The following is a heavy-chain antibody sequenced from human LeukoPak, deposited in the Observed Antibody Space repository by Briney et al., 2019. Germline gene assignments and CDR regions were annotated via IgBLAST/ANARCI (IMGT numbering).Heavy chain of an antibody. CDR1: GGSISSYY. D-gene: IGHD3-10*01. Sequence: PSETLSLTCTVSGGSISSYYWSWIRQPAGKGLEWIGRTYTSGSTNYNPSLKSRVTMSVDTSKNQFSLKLSSVTAADTAVYYCARDRGRANMNVFDYWGQGTLVTVSS. J-gene: IGHJ4*02. CDR2: TYTSGST. CDR3: ARDRGRANMNVFDY. V-gene: IGHV4-4*07.